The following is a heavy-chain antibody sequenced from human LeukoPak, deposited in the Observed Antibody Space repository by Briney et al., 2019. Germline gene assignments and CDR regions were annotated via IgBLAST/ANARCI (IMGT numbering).Heavy chain of an antibody. CDR3: ARESKDWNHGWAYYFDY. D-gene: IGHD1-1*01. J-gene: IGHJ4*02. CDR1: GFTFSSYG. CDR2: IRYDGSNK. Sequence: GGSLRLSCAASGFTFSSYGMHWVRQAPGKGLEWVAFIRYDGSNKYYADSVKGRFTISRDNSKNTLYLQMNSLRAEDTAVYYCARESKDWNHGWAYYFDYWGQGTLVTVSS. V-gene: IGHV3-30*02.